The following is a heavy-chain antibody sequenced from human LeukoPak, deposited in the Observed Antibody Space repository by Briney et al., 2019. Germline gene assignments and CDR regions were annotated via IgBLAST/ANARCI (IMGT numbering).Heavy chain of an antibody. CDR3: ARVPGVTRYFDY. Sequence: GGSLRLSCAASGFTFTSCWMSWVRQAPGKGLEWVASIKQDGREKFYADSMKGRFTISRDNAKNSLYLQMNSLRAEDTAVYYCARVPGVTRYFDYWGQGILDTVSS. CDR2: IKQDGREK. D-gene: IGHD4-23*01. CDR1: GFTFTSCW. V-gene: IGHV3-7*01. J-gene: IGHJ4*02.